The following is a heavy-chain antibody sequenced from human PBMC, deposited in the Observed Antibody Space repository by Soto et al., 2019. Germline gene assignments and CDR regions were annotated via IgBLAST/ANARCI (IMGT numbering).Heavy chain of an antibody. CDR2: IYYSGST. J-gene: IGHJ6*02. V-gene: IGHV4-39*01. CDR3: ARHEDGLGTYYYYGMDV. Sequence: ASETLSLTCPVAGGSLSSSSYYWGWIRKPPGKGLEWIGSIYYSGSTYYNPSLKSRVTISVDTSKNQFSLKLSSVTAADTAVYYCARHEDGLGTYYYYGMDVWGQGTTVTVSS. D-gene: IGHD3-16*01. CDR1: GGSLSSSSYY.